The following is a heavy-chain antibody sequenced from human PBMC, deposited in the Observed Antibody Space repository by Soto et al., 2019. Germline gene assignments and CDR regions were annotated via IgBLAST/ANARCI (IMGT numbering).Heavy chain of an antibody. CDR3: ATQGYCSGGSCYGALDAFDI. CDR2: FDPEDGET. CDR1: GYTLTELS. J-gene: IGHJ3*02. D-gene: IGHD2-15*01. V-gene: IGHV1-24*01. Sequence: ASVKVSCKVSGYTLTELSMHWVRQAPGKGLEWMGGFDPEDGETIYAQKFQGRVTMTEDTSTDTAYMELSSLRSEDTAVYYCATQGYCSGGSCYGALDAFDIWGQGTMVTVSS.